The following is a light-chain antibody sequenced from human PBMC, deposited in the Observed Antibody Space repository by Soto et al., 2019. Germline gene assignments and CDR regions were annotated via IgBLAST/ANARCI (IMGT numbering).Light chain of an antibody. Sequence: EIVMTQSPATLSVSPGGRATLSCRASQTISGTLAWYQQKPGQAPRLLIHGASTRAPGFPARFSGSGSGTDFTLTISSLQSEDFAVYYCQQYNNWPPLTFGGGTKVEI. CDR2: GAS. CDR3: QQYNNWPPLT. J-gene: IGKJ4*01. CDR1: QTISGT. V-gene: IGKV3-15*01.